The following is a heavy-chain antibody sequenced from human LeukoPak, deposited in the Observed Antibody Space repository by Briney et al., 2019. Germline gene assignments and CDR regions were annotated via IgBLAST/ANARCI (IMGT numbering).Heavy chain of an antibody. CDR3: ARDLSELRFLEWLSHDNWFDP. CDR1: GYTFTGYY. Sequence: ASVKVSCKAAGYTFTGYYMFWVRQAPGQGLEWMGRINPNSGGTNYAQKFQGRVTMTTDTSTSTAYMELRSLRSDDTAVYYCARDLSELRFLEWLSHDNWFDPWGQGTLVTVSS. CDR2: INPNSGGT. J-gene: IGHJ5*02. D-gene: IGHD3-3*01. V-gene: IGHV1-2*06.